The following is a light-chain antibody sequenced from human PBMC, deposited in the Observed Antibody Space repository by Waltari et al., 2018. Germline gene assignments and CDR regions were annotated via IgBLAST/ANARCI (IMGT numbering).Light chain of an antibody. CDR1: GSNMGASSD. CDR2: VNR. V-gene: IGLV1-40*01. CDR3: QSYDNTMSGSLV. J-gene: IGLJ2*01. Sequence: QSVLTQPPSVSGAPAQRVTIPCRGRGSNMGASSDVHWYQQFPARAPKLLLLVNRYRPSGIPIRLSGSRSGTSASLAITGLQAEDEADYYCQSYDNTMSGSLVFGGGTKLTVL.